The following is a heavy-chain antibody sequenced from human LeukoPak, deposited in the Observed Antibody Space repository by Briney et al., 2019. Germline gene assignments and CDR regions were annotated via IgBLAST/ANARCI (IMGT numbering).Heavy chain of an antibody. CDR2: IWYDGSNK. CDR3: ARGGRTGYCSGGSCYYYYGMDV. D-gene: IGHD2-15*01. CDR1: GFTFSSYG. V-gene: IGHV3-33*01. J-gene: IGHJ6*02. Sequence: GRSLRLSCAASGFTFSSYGMHWVRQAPGKGLEWVAVIWYDGSNKYYVDSVKGRFTISRDNSKNTLYLQMNSLRAEDTAVYCCARGGRTGYCSGGSCYYYYGMDVWGQGTTVTVSS.